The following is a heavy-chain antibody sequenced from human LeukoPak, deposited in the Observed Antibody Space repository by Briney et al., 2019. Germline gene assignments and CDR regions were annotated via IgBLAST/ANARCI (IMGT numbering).Heavy chain of an antibody. V-gene: IGHV1-18*01. Sequence: GASVKGSCKASGYTFTGYGISWVRQAPGQGLEWMGWISAYNGNTNYAQKLQGRVTMTTDTSTSTAYMELRSLRSDDTAVYYCAKASALLGYYFDYWGQGTLVTVSS. CDR2: ISAYNGNT. D-gene: IGHD1-26*01. J-gene: IGHJ4*02. CDR3: AKASALLGYYFDY. CDR1: GYTFTGYG.